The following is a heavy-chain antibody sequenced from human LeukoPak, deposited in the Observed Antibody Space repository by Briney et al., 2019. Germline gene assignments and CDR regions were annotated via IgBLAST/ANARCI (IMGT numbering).Heavy chain of an antibody. CDR1: EFTFSSYA. D-gene: IGHD2-21*01. CDR3: ARVISTTYKYMDV. Sequence: PGGSLRLSCAASEFTFSSYAMRWVRQAPGRGLELVSTITDSGTITYYADSVKGRFTISRDNSKNTLYLQMNSLRAEDTALYFCARVISTTYKYMDVWGQGTPVTVSS. J-gene: IGHJ6*01. CDR2: ITDSGTIT. V-gene: IGHV3-23*01.